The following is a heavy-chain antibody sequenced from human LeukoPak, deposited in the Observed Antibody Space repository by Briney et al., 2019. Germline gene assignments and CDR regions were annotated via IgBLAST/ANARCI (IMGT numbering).Heavy chain of an antibody. D-gene: IGHD3-10*01. Sequence: PGGSLRLSCAASGFTFSSYEMNWVRQAPGKGLGWVSYISSSGSTIYYADSVKGRFTISRDNAKNSLYLQMNSLRAEDTAVYYCAREFGELSSSFDYWGQGTLVTVSS. J-gene: IGHJ4*02. CDR3: AREFGELSSSFDY. CDR1: GFTFSSYE. V-gene: IGHV3-48*03. CDR2: ISSSGSTI.